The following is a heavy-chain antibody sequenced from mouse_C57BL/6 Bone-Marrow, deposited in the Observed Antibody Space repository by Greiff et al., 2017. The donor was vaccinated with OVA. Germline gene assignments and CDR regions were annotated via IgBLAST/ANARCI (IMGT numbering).Heavy chain of an antibody. CDR2: INPNNGGT. J-gene: IGHJ1*03. D-gene: IGHD1-1*01. V-gene: IGHV1-18*01. Sequence: VQLKESGPELVKPGASVKIPCKASGYTFTDYNMDWVKQSHGKSLEWIGDINPNNGGTIYNQKFKGKATLTVDKSSSTAYMELRSLTSEDTAVYYCARGRGHYYGSSYDFDVWGTGTTVTVSS. CDR1: GYTFTDYN. CDR3: ARGRGHYYGSSYDFDV.